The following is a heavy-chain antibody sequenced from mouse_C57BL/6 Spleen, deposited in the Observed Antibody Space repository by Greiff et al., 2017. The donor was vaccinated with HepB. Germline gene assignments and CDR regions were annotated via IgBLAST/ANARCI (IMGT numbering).Heavy chain of an antibody. CDR2: IDPSDSYT. Sequence: QVQLQQPGAELVKPGASVKLSCKASGYTFTSYWMQWVKQRPGQGLEWIGEIDPSDSYTNYNQKFKGKATLTVDTSSSTAYMQLSSLTSEDSAVYYCAPYDYGGGLSWYFDVWGTGTTVTVSS. CDR1: GYTFTSYW. J-gene: IGHJ1*03. CDR3: APYDYGGGLSWYFDV. V-gene: IGHV1-50*01. D-gene: IGHD2-4*01.